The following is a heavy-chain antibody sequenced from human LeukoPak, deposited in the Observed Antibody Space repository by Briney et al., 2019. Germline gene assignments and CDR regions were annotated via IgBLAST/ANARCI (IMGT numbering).Heavy chain of an antibody. D-gene: IGHD3-10*01. V-gene: IGHV3-30-3*01. J-gene: IGHJ4*02. CDR3: ARLRAGY. CDR1: GFTFSSYA. Sequence: GGSLRLSCAASGFTFSSYAMHWVRQAPGKGLEWVAVISYDGSNKYYADSVKGRFTISRDNSKNTLYLQMNSLRAEDTAVYYCARLRAGYWGQGTLVIVSS. CDR2: ISYDGSNK.